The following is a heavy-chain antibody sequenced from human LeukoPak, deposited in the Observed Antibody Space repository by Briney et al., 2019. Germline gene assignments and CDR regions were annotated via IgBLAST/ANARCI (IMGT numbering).Heavy chain of an antibody. CDR3: ARDLARIVVVTANWFDP. J-gene: IGHJ5*02. Sequence: ASVKVPCKASGYTFTGYYMHWVRQAPGQGLEWMEWINPNSGGTNYAQKFQGRVTMTRDTSISTAYMELSRLRSDDTAVYYCARDLARIVVVTANWFDPWGQGTLVTVSS. D-gene: IGHD2-21*02. V-gene: IGHV1-2*02. CDR2: INPNSGGT. CDR1: GYTFTGYY.